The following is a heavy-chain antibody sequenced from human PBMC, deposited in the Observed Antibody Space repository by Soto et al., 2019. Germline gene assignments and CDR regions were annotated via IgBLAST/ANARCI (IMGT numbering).Heavy chain of an antibody. CDR3: TRGVGSGLSDY. Sequence: QVQLVQSGAEVKKPGASVKVSCKASGYTFTSYAMHWVRQAPGQRLEWMGWINAGNGNTKYSQKFQGRVTITRDTAASTAYMELSSLRSEDTAVYYCTRGVGSGLSDYWGQGTLVTVSS. D-gene: IGHD1-26*01. V-gene: IGHV1-3*01. CDR2: INAGNGNT. J-gene: IGHJ4*02. CDR1: GYTFTSYA.